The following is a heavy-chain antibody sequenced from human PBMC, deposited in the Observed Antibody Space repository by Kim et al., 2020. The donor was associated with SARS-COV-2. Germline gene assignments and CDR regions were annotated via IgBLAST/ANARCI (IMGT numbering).Heavy chain of an antibody. J-gene: IGHJ3*02. V-gene: IGHV1-46*01. Sequence: QKFQGRVTMTRDTSTSTVYMELSSLRSEDTAVYYCARADSSGWYDGAFDIWGQGTMVTVSS. CDR3: ARADSSGWYDGAFDI. D-gene: IGHD6-19*01.